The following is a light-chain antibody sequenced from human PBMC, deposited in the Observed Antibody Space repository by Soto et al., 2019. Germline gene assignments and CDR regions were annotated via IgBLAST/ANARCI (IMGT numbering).Light chain of an antibody. V-gene: IGKV2-28*01. CDR1: QSLLHSDGYDY. CDR2: LGS. CDR3: MQVLQTPVT. Sequence: DIVMTQSPLSLPVTPGEPASISCRSSQSLLHSDGYDYLDWYLQKPGQSPQLLIQLGSMRASGVPDRFKGSASGTEFTLKISRVEAEDVGIYYCMQVLQTPVTFGPGTKVDI. J-gene: IGKJ3*01.